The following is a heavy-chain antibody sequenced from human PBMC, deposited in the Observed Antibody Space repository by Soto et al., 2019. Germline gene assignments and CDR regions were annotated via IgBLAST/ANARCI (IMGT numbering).Heavy chain of an antibody. D-gene: IGHD3-3*01. J-gene: IGHJ6*02. CDR2: INPSGGST. CDR3: ARDRVLRFLEWPDYYYGMAV. Sequence: ASVKVSCKASGYTFTSYYMHWVRQAPGQGLEWMGIINPSGGSTSYAQKFQGRVTMTRDTSTSTAYMELSSLRSEDTAVYYCARDRVLRFLEWPDYYYGMAVWGQGTKVTVSS. V-gene: IGHV1-46*01. CDR1: GYTFTSYY.